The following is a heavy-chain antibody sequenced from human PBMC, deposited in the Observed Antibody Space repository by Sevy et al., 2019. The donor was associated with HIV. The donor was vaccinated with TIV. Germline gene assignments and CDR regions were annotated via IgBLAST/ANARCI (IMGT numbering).Heavy chain of an antibody. J-gene: IGHJ3*01. Sequence: SQTLSLTCAISGDSLSSNSAAWNWIRQSPSRGLEWLGRTHYRSKWYNDYAVSVKGRIAINLDTSKNQFSRQLNSVTPEDTAVYDCAKACCSGDRFGVLGAFDFWGQGTMVTVSS. CDR1: GDSLSSNSAA. V-gene: IGHV6-1*01. D-gene: IGHD2-15*01. CDR2: THYRSKWYN. CDR3: AKACCSGDRFGVLGAFDF.